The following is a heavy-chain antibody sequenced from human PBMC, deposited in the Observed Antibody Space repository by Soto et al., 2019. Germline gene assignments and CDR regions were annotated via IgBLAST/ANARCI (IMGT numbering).Heavy chain of an antibody. CDR1: VGSCSGYY. J-gene: IGHJ4*02. CDR3: ARGTKWLVLIDY. D-gene: IGHD6-19*01. V-gene: IGHV4-34*01. Sequence: SETLSLTCSVYVGSCSGYYWSWIRQPPGKGLEWIGEINHSGSTNYNPSLKSRVTISVDTSKNQFSLKLSSVTAADTAVYYCARGTKWLVLIDYWGQGTLVTVSS. CDR2: INHSGST.